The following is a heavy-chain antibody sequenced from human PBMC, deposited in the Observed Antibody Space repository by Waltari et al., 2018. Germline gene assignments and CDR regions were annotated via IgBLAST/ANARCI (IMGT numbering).Heavy chain of an antibody. Sequence: QVQLVESGGGVVQPGRSLRLSCAASGFTFSSYAMPWVRQAPGKGLEWVAVISYDGSNKYYADSVKGRFTISRDNSKNTLYLQMNSLRAEDTAVYYCARDRGAYSSGWYWDYWGQGTLVTVSS. CDR2: ISYDGSNK. CDR3: ARDRGAYSSGWYWDY. V-gene: IGHV3-30*04. CDR1: GFTFSSYA. D-gene: IGHD6-19*01. J-gene: IGHJ4*02.